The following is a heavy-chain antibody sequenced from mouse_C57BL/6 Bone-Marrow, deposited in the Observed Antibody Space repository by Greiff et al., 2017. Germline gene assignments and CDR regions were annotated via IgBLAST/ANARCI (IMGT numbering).Heavy chain of an antibody. Sequence: EVQRVESGGGLVQPGGSLKLSCAASGFTFSDYYMYWVSQTPEKRLEWVAYISNGGGSTYYPATVKGRFTISRDNAKNTRYLQMSRLKSEDTAMYYFARHPHDYYWTWFAYWGQGTLVTVSA. CDR3: ARHPHDYYWTWFAY. J-gene: IGHJ3*01. D-gene: IGHD2-3*01. CDR2: ISNGGGST. V-gene: IGHV5-12*01. CDR1: GFTFSDYY.